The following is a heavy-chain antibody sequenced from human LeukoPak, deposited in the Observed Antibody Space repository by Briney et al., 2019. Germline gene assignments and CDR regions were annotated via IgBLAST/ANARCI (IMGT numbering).Heavy chain of an antibody. J-gene: IGHJ3*02. D-gene: IGHD6-13*01. V-gene: IGHV3-30-3*01. CDR1: GFTFSSYA. Sequence: GGSLRLSCAASGFTFSSYAMHWVRQAPGKGLEWVAVISYDGSNKYYADSVKGRFTISRDNSKNTLYLQMNSLRAEDTAVYYCAKGTRYSSSWYNDAFDIWGQGTMVTVSS. CDR3: AKGTRYSSSWYNDAFDI. CDR2: ISYDGSNK.